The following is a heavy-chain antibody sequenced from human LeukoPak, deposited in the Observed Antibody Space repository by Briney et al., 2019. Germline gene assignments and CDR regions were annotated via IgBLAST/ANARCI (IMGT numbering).Heavy chain of an antibody. V-gene: IGHV4-39*07. CDR2: IYYSGST. Sequence: SETLSLTCTVSGGSISSSSYYWGWIRQPPGKGLEWIGSIYYSGSTYYNPSLKSRVTISVDTSKNQFSLKLSSVTAADTAVYYWARGHYGGKLVDYWGQGTLVTVSS. CDR3: ARGHYGGKLVDY. CDR1: GGSISSSSYY. D-gene: IGHD4-23*01. J-gene: IGHJ4*02.